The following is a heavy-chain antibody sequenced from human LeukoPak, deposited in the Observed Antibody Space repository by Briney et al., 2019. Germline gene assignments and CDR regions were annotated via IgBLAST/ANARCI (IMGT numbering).Heavy chain of an antibody. D-gene: IGHD6-6*01. Sequence: GSLRLSCAASGFTFSSYGMHWVRQAPGKGLEWIGEINHSGSTNYNPSLKSRVTISVDTSKNQFSLKLSSVTAADTAVYYCAREGVIAARPDFDYWGQGTLVTVSS. CDR2: INHSGST. CDR1: GFTFSSYG. J-gene: IGHJ4*02. CDR3: AREGVIAARPDFDY. V-gene: IGHV4-34*01.